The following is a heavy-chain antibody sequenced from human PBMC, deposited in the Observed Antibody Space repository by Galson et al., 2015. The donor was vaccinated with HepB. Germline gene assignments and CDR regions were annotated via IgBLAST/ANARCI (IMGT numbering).Heavy chain of an antibody. CDR1: GLIFSEYS. D-gene: IGHD6-6*01. CDR3: AQDKRSISARHVSYYYYGMDV. J-gene: IGHJ6*02. CDR2: VSYDGSNT. V-gene: IGHV3-30*18. Sequence: SLRLSCAASGLIFSEYSMHWVRQAPGKGLEWVAVVSYDGSNTNYADSVKGRFTISRDNSKNTLFLQMKSLRGEDTAVYYCAQDKRSISARHVSYYYYGMDVWGQGTTVTVSS.